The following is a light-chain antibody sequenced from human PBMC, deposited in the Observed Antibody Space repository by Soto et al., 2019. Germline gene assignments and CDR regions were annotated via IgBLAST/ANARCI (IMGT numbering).Light chain of an antibody. CDR2: KVS. CDR3: MQATQYRPYT. CDR1: ESLLHSDGNTY. Sequence: EIVLTQAPLPSPVTLGQPASISCRSSESLLHSDGNTYLSWFHQRPGLPPRLLIWKVSNRFSGVPDRFSGSGAGTDVPLESSRVEADDVGVYYCMQATQYRPYTFGQGAKLEI. V-gene: IGKV2-24*01. J-gene: IGKJ2*01.